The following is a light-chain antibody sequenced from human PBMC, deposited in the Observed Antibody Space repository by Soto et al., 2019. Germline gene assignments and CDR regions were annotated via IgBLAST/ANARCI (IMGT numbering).Light chain of an antibody. CDR2: ANI. Sequence: SVLTQPPSVSGAPGQGVTISCTGNTSNIGSGYDVHWYQQVPGLAPKLLIYANINRPSGVPDRFSGSKSGTSASLAITGLQAEDEADYYCQSYDNSLSGWVFGGGTKLTVL. CDR1: TSNIGSGYD. CDR3: QSYDNSLSGWV. J-gene: IGLJ2*01. V-gene: IGLV1-40*01.